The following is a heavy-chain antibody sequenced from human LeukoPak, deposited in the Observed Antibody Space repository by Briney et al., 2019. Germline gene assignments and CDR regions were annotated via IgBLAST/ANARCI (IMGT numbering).Heavy chain of an antibody. CDR2: ISGSGGST. D-gene: IGHD6-19*01. Sequence: PGGSLRLSCTASGFTFSTYEMNWVRQAPGKGLEWVSAISGSGGSTYYADSVKGRFTISRDNSKNTLYLQMNSLRAEDTAVYYCAKGWVTLAVAGTVFDYWGQGTLVTVSS. CDR3: AKGWVTLAVAGTVFDY. J-gene: IGHJ4*02. CDR1: GFTFSTYE. V-gene: IGHV3-23*01.